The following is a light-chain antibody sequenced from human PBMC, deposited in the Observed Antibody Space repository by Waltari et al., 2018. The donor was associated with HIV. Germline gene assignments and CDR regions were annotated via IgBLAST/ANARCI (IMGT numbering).Light chain of an antibody. Sequence: DILLTQSPPFLSASVGDRVTISCRASQGIRNYLAWFQQKPGRAPKLLIFGASTLQSGVPSRFSGSGSGTQFTLTIRSLQPDDFATYYCQQHNTYPLTFGPGT. CDR1: QGIRNY. CDR3: QQHNTYPLT. V-gene: IGKV1-9*01. J-gene: IGKJ3*01. CDR2: GAS.